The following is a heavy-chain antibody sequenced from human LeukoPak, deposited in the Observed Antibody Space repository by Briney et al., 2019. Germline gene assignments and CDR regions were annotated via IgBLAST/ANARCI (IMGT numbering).Heavy chain of an antibody. J-gene: IGHJ4*02. Sequence: GGFLRLSCAASGFTVSSNYMSWVRQAPGKGLEWVSVIYSGGSTYYADSVKGRFTISRDNSKNTLYLQMNSLRAEDTAVYYCARITLQYYFDYWGQGTLVTVSS. CDR1: GFTVSSNY. D-gene: IGHD4-11*01. CDR2: IYSGGST. CDR3: ARITLQYYFDY. V-gene: IGHV3-66*01.